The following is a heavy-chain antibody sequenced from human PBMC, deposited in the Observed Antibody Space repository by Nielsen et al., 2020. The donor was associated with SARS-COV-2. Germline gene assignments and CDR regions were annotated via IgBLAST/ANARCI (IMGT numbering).Heavy chain of an antibody. D-gene: IGHD3-22*01. CDR2: IYYSGST. J-gene: IGHJ2*01. V-gene: IGHV4-39*01. CDR1: GGSIRSEGSY. Sequence: GSLRLSCTVSGGSIRSEGSYWSWIRQPPGKGLEWIGSIYYSGSTYYNPSLKSRVTISVDTSKNQFSLKLSSVTAADTAVYYCARGRTDSSGYYYHWYFDLWGRGTLVTVSS. CDR3: ARGRTDSSGYYYHWYFDL.